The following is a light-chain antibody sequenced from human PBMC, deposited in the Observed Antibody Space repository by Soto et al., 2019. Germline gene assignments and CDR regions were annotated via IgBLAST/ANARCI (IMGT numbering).Light chain of an antibody. CDR1: QTVSRY. CDR3: HQRSTGPLIT. J-gene: IGKJ4*01. CDR2: YAS. Sequence: VLTQSPATLSLSPGERATLSCRASQTVSRYLAWYQQKPGQAPRLLIYYASNRATGIPARFSGSGSGTDYTLTISSLEPEDFAFYYCHQRSTGPLITFGGGTKLEI. V-gene: IGKV3-11*01.